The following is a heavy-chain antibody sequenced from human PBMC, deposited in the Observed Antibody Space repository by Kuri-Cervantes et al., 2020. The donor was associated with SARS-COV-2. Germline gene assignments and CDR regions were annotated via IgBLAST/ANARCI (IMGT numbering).Heavy chain of an antibody. J-gene: IGHJ4*02. CDR1: GYTFTSYD. Sequence: ASVKVSCKASGYTFTSYDINWVRQAPGKGLEWMGGFDPEDGETIYAQKFQGRVTMTEDTSTDTAYMELSSLRSEDTAVYYCATGGDGYNSYYFDYWGQGTLVTVDS. V-gene: IGHV1-24*01. CDR3: ATGGDGYNSYYFDY. CDR2: FDPEDGET. D-gene: IGHD5-24*01.